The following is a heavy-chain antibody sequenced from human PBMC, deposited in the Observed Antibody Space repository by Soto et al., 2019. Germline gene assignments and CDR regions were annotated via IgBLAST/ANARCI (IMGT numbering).Heavy chain of an antibody. CDR1: GYTFTSYY. V-gene: IGHV1-46*01. CDR2: INPSGGST. CDR3: ARPPYPGCINAVCYPLDY. D-gene: IGHD2-8*01. J-gene: IGHJ4*02. Sequence: QVQLVQSGAEVKKPGASVKISCKASGYTFTSYYMHWVRQAPGQGLEWMGIINPSGGSTNYAQKLQGRLAMTRDTSTSTVYMELNRLRSEDTAVYYCARPPYPGCINAVCYPLDYWGQGTLVTVSS.